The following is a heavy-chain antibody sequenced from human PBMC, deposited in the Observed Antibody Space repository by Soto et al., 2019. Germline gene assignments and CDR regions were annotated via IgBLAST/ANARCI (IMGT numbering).Heavy chain of an antibody. V-gene: IGHV1-3*01. CDR3: ARGPMYSSSWYGWFDP. CDR2: INAGNGNT. CDR1: GYTFTSYA. J-gene: IGHJ5*02. D-gene: IGHD6-13*01. Sequence: GASVKVSCKASGYTFTSYAMHWVRQAPGQRLEWMGWINAGNGNTKYSQKFQGRVTITRDTSASTAYMELSSLRSEDTAVYYCARGPMYSSSWYGWFDPWGQGTLVTVSS.